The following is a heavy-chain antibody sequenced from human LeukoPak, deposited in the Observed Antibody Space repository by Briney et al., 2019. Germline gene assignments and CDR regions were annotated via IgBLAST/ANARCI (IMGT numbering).Heavy chain of an antibody. CDR2: IYYSGST. J-gene: IGHJ4*02. CDR1: GGSISSYY. D-gene: IGHD3-9*01. CDR3: ARGLGYNILTGSPPLDY. Sequence: PSETLSLTCTVSGGSISSYYWSWIRQPPGKGLEWIGYIYYSGSTNYNPSLKSRVTISVDTSKNQFSLKLSSVTAADTAVYYCARGLGYNILTGSPPLDYWGQGTLVTVSS. V-gene: IGHV4-59*01.